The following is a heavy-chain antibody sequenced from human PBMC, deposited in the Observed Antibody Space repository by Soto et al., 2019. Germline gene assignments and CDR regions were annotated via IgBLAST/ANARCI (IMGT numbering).Heavy chain of an antibody. Sequence: EVQLVESGGGLVQPGRSLRLSCAASGFTFDDYAMHWVRQVPGKGLEWVSGINWNSGSIGYADSVKGRFAISRGNAKNSLHLQMNSLRAEDTAFYYCVKDESINWYSGHFRHWGQGTLVTVSS. CDR1: GFTFDDYA. D-gene: IGHD6-13*01. CDR3: VKDESINWYSGHFRH. J-gene: IGHJ1*01. CDR2: INWNSGSI. V-gene: IGHV3-9*01.